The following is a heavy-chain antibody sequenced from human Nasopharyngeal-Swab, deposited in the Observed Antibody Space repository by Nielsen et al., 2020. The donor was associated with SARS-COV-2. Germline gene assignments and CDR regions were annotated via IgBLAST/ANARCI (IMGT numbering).Heavy chain of an antibody. D-gene: IGHD2-15*01. CDR1: GGSISSYY. Sequence: SETLFLTCTVSGGSISSYYWSWIRQPPGKGLEWIGYIYHSGSTNYNPSLKSRVTISVDTSKNQFSLKLSSVTAADTAVYYCARDSTPVYYYYYMDVWGKGTTVTVSS. CDR3: ARDSTPVYYYYYMDV. V-gene: IGHV4-59*01. CDR2: IYHSGST. J-gene: IGHJ6*03.